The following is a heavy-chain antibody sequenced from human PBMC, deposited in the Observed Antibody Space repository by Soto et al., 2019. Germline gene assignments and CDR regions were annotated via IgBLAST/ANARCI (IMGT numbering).Heavy chain of an antibody. CDR2: IHYSGST. CDR3: ARVTTGTRPSVYYYYYYMDV. Sequence: SETLSLTCTVSGGSISSGGYYWSWIRQHPGKGLEWIGYIHYSGSTYYNPSLKSRVTISVDTSKNQFSLKLSSVTAADTAVYYCARVTTGTRPSVYYYYYYMDVWGKGTTVTVSS. CDR1: GGSISSGGYY. V-gene: IGHV4-31*03. J-gene: IGHJ6*03. D-gene: IGHD1-1*01.